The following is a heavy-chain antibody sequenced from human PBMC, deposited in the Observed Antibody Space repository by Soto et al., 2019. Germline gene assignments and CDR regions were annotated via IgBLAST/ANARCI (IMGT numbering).Heavy chain of an antibody. CDR3: ARDHGYSSSWYDYYYYGMDV. CDR2: ISSSSSYI. Sequence: LRLSCAASGFTFSSYSMNWVRQAPGKGLEWVSSISSSSSYIYYADSVKGRFTISRDNAKNSLYLQMNSLRAEDTPVYYCARDHGYSSSWYDYYYYGMDVWGQGTTVTVSS. D-gene: IGHD6-13*01. V-gene: IGHV3-21*01. J-gene: IGHJ6*02. CDR1: GFTFSSYS.